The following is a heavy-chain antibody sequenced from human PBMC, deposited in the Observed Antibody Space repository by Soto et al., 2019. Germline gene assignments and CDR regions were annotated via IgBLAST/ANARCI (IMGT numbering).Heavy chain of an antibody. CDR3: ARDSPPNYL. CDR1: GYTFTSYG. Sequence: QVQLVQSGAEVKKPGASVKVSCKASGYTFTSYGISWVRQAPGQGLEWMGWINAYNGNTNYAQKPQGRVTMTTDTSTSTAYMALRSPTSDDTSAYYCARDSPPNYLWGQGTLVTVSS. J-gene: IGHJ5*02. D-gene: IGHD7-27*01. CDR2: INAYNGNT. V-gene: IGHV1-18*01.